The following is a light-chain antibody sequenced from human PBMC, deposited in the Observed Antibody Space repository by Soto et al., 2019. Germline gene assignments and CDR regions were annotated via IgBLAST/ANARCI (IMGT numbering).Light chain of an antibody. V-gene: IGLV2-14*01. Sequence: QSALTQPTSVSGSPGQSITISCTRTSSDIGGYNYVSWFQQHPGKAPKLMIYDVSNRPSGVSNRFSGSKSGNTASLTISGLQAEDETDYYCSSYSSSGTRYVFGTGTKLTVL. CDR1: SSDIGGYNY. CDR3: SSYSSSGTRYV. CDR2: DVS. J-gene: IGLJ1*01.